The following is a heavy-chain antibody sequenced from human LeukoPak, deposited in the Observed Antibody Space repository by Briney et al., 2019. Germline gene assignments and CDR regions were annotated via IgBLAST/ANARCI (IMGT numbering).Heavy chain of an antibody. J-gene: IGHJ4*02. CDR1: RFTFSTNA. D-gene: IGHD3-22*01. CDR3: AKECYDRSGYCFDY. CDR2: ITRSDIRT. Sequence: PGGSLRLSCAASRFTFSTNAMSWVRQAPWKGPEWVSGITRSDIRTYNADSAEGRFTITRDNSKSALYLQMNNLRAEDTAVYYCAKECYDRSGYCFDYWGQGTLVTVSS. V-gene: IGHV3-23*01.